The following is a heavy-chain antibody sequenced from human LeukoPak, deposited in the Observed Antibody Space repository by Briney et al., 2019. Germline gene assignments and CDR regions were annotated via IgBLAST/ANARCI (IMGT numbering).Heavy chain of an antibody. D-gene: IGHD2-2*02. V-gene: IGHV4-34*01. CDR3: ARGQRRGIVVVPAAIRSFDY. Sequence: PSETLSLTRAVYGGSFSGYYLSWIRQPPGKGLEWIGEINHSGSTNYNPSLKSRVTISVDTSKNQFSLKLSSVTAADTAVYYCARGQRRGIVVVPAAIRSFDYWGQGTLVTVSS. CDR2: INHSGST. CDR1: GGSFSGYY. J-gene: IGHJ4*02.